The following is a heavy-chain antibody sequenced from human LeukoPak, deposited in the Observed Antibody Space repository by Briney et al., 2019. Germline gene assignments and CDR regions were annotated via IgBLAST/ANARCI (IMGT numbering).Heavy chain of an antibody. V-gene: IGHV4-59*08. J-gene: IGHJ3*02. CDR1: GGSISSYY. D-gene: IGHD2-8*01. CDR2: IYYSGSP. CDR3: ARHVQMLAYPNDAFDI. Sequence: PSETLSLTCTVSGGSISSYYWSWLRQPPGRGLEWFGYIYYSGSPNYNPSLKSRVTISVDTSKNQFSLKLSSVTAADTAVYYCARHVQMLAYPNDAFDIWGQGTMVTVFS.